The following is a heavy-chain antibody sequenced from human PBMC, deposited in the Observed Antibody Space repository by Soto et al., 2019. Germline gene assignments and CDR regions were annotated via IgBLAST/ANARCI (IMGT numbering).Heavy chain of an antibody. CDR3: ARVSGAYCSGGSCYSYFDY. CDR1: GGSISSGGYY. CDR2: IYYSGST. V-gene: IGHV4-31*03. D-gene: IGHD2-15*01. Sequence: QVQLQESGPGLVKPSQTLSLTCTVSGGSISSGGYYWSWIRQHPGKGLEWIGYIYYSGSTYYNPSLQSRVPVSVDTSKIQFSLKLSSVTAAATAVYYCARVSGAYCSGGSCYSYFDYWGQGTLVTDSS. J-gene: IGHJ4*02.